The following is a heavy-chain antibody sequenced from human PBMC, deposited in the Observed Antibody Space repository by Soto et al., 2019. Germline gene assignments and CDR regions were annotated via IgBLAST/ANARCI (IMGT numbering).Heavy chain of an antibody. CDR1: GGSISSGGYY. J-gene: IGHJ6*02. CDR3: ARVEAVRGVATYYYGMDV. V-gene: IGHV4-31*03. CDR2: IYYSGIT. D-gene: IGHD3-10*01. Sequence: SETLSLTCTVSGGSISSGGYYWSWSRQHPGKGLEWIGYIYYSGITYYNPSLKSRVTISVNTSKNQFSLKLSSVTAADTAVYYCARVEAVRGVATYYYGMDVWGQGTTVTVSS.